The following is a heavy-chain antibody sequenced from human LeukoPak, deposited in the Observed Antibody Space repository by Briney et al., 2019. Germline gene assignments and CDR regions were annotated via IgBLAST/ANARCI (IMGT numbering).Heavy chain of an antibody. Sequence: PSETLPLTCAVYGGSFSGYYWSWIRQPPGKGLEWIGEINHSGSTNYNPSLKSRVTISVDTSKNQFSLKLSSVTAADTAVYYCARGPSSSWPGYYYYYMDVWGKGTTVTVSS. D-gene: IGHD6-13*01. CDR3: ARGPSSSWPGYYYYYMDV. J-gene: IGHJ6*03. CDR2: INHSGST. CDR1: GGSFSGYY. V-gene: IGHV4-34*01.